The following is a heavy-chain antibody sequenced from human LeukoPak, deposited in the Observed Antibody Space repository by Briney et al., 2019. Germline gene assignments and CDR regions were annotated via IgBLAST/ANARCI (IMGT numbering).Heavy chain of an antibody. V-gene: IGHV3-23*01. J-gene: IGHJ6*02. CDR3: AKDIEYYDFWSGYLPSYGMDV. D-gene: IGHD3-3*01. CDR2: ISGSGGST. CDR1: GFTFSSYA. Sequence: GGSLRLSCAASGFTFSSYAMSWVRQAPGKGLEWVSAISGSGGSTYYADSVKGRFTISRDNSKNTLYLQMNSLRAEDTAVYYCAKDIEYYDFWSGYLPSYGMDVWGQGTTVTVSS.